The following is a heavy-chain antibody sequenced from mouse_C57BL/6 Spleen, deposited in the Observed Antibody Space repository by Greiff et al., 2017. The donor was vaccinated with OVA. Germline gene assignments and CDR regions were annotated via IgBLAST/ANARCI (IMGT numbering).Heavy chain of an antibody. Sequence: VQLKESGPGMVKPSQSLSLTCTVTGYSITSGYDWHWIRHFPGNKLEWMGYISYSGSTNYNPSLKSRISITHATSKNHFFLKLNSVTTEDTATYYCARETYYGSSYWYFDVWGTGTTVTVSS. V-gene: IGHV3-1*01. CDR1: GYSITSGYD. J-gene: IGHJ1*03. D-gene: IGHD1-1*01. CDR3: ARETYYGSSYWYFDV. CDR2: ISYSGST.